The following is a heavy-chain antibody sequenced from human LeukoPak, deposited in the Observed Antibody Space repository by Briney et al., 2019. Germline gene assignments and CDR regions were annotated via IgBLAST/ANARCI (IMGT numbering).Heavy chain of an antibody. CDR1: GYSFTSYC. CDR3: GMSGDRVPLQDDVFDV. CDR2: IYPGDSGP. Sequence: GESLKISCKVSGYSFTSYCIGWVRQMPGKGLEWMGIIYPGDSGPTYSPSFQGQVTISGDKSINTAYLQWSSLQASDTAMYYCGMSGDRVPLQDDVFDVWGQGTMVTVST. V-gene: IGHV5-51*01. J-gene: IGHJ3*01. D-gene: IGHD1-26*01.